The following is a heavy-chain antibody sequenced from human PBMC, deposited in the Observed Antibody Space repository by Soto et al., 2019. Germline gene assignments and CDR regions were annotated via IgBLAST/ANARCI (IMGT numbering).Heavy chain of an antibody. J-gene: IGHJ5*02. CDR1: GGSFSGYY. CDR3: ATSSVCYGGGWFDP. CDR2: INHSGST. D-gene: IGHD2-8*01. V-gene: IGHV4-34*01. Sequence: PSETLSLTCAVDGGSFSGYYWSWIRPPPGKGLEWIGEINHSGSTNYNPSLKSRVTISVDTSKNQFSLKLSSVTAADTAVYYCATSSVCYGGGWFDPWGQGTLVTVS.